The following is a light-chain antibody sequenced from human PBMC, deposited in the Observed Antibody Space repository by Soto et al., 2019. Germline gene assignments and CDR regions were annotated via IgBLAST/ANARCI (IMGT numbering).Light chain of an antibody. CDR1: QSVLYSSNNKNY. CDR3: QQYYSTPRT. J-gene: IGKJ1*01. CDR2: WAS. V-gene: IGKV4-1*01. Sequence: DIVMTQSPDSLAVSLGERATINCKSSQSVLYSSNNKNYLAWYQQKPGQPPKLLIYWASTPESGVPDRFSGSGSGTDFTLTISSLQAEDVAVYYCQQYYSTPRTFDQGTKVEIK.